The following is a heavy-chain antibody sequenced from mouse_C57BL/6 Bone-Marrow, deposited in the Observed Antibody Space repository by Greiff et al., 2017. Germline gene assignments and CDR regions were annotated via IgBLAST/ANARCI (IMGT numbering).Heavy chain of an antibody. D-gene: IGHD2-3*01. J-gene: IGHJ4*01. CDR3: ASYDGIQMDY. Sequence: QVQLKQPGAELVRPGTSVKLSCKASGYTFTSYWMHWVQQRPGQGLEWIGVIDPSDSYTNYNQKFKGKATLTVDTSSSTAYMQLSSLTSEDSAVYYCASYDGIQMDYWGQGTSVTVSS. V-gene: IGHV1-59*01. CDR1: GYTFTSYW. CDR2: IDPSDSYT.